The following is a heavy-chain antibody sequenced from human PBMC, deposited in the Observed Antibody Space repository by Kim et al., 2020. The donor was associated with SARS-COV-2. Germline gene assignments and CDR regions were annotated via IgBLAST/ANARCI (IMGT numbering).Heavy chain of an antibody. J-gene: IGHJ6*02. Sequence: GGSLRLSCAASGFTFSSYSMNWVRQAPGKGLEWVSYISSSSSTIYYADSVKGRFTISRDNAKNSLYLQMNSLRDEDTAVYYCARGGITPIVVGMGYYGMDVWGQGTTVTVSS. V-gene: IGHV3-48*02. D-gene: IGHD3-22*01. CDR1: GFTFSSYS. CDR2: ISSSSSTI. CDR3: ARGGITPIVVGMGYYGMDV.